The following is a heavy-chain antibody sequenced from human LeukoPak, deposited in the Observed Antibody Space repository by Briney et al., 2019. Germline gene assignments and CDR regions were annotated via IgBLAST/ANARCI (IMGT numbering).Heavy chain of an antibody. Sequence: ASVKVSCKASGGTFGSYAISWVRQAPGQGLEWMGRIIPIFGIANYAQKFQGRVTITADKSTSTAYMELSSLRSEDTAVYYCASGLCGGDCYNFDYWGQGTLVTVSS. CDR1: GGTFGSYA. CDR2: IIPIFGIA. D-gene: IGHD2-21*02. J-gene: IGHJ4*02. V-gene: IGHV1-69*04. CDR3: ASGLCGGDCYNFDY.